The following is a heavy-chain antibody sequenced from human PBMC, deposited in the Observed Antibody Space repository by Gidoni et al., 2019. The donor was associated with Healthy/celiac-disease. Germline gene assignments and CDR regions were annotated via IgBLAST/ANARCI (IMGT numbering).Heavy chain of an antibody. CDR3: AKAEITIFGVVTTRFDY. Sequence: EVQLLESGGGLVQPGGSLRLACAASGFTCSSYAMSWVRQAPGRGLGWVSAISGSGGSTYSADSVTGLFTISRVNSKNTLFLQLNSLRAEDTSVYYCAKAEITIFGVVTTRFDYWGQGTLVTVSS. V-gene: IGHV3-23*01. J-gene: IGHJ4*02. D-gene: IGHD3-3*01. CDR1: GFTCSSYA. CDR2: ISGSGGST.